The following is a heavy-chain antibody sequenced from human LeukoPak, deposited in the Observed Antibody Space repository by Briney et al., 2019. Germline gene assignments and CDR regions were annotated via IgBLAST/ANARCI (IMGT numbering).Heavy chain of an antibody. CDR3: ARDIPYSSSYNYFDY. V-gene: IGHV1-2*02. D-gene: IGHD6-13*01. CDR1: GYTFTGYY. CDR2: INPNSGGT. Sequence: GASVKVSCKASGYTFTGYYMHWVRQAPAQGLEWMGWINPNSGGTNYAQKFQGRVTMTRDTSISTAYMELSRLRSDDTAVYYCARDIPYSSSYNYFDYWSQGTLVTVSS. J-gene: IGHJ4*02.